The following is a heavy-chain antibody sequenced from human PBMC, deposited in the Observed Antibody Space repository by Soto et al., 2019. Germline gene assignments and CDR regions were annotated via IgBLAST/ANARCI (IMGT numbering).Heavy chain of an antibody. CDR1: GFSISSSYY. J-gene: IGHJ6*02. Sequence: SETLSLTCAVSGFSISSSYYWSWIRQPPGKGLEWIGYIYYSGSTNYNPSLKSRVTISVDTSKNQFSLKLSSVTAADTAVYYWASAWKVGASYYYYNGMDVWDQGTTVTVSS. D-gene: IGHD1-26*01. V-gene: IGHV4-61*01. CDR2: IYYSGST. CDR3: ASAWKVGASYYYYNGMDV.